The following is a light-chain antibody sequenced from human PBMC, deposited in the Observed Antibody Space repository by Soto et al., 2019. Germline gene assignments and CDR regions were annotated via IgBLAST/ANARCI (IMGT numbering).Light chain of an antibody. J-gene: IGKJ4*01. CDR1: QSVSSSY. CDR3: QQYGSSLGTT. Sequence: EIVLTQSPGTLSLSPGERATLSCRASQSVSSSYLAWYQQKPGQAPRLLIYGASSRATGIPDRFSGSGSGKDFTLTISRLEPEDFAVYYCQQYGSSLGTTFGGGTKVEIK. V-gene: IGKV3-20*01. CDR2: GAS.